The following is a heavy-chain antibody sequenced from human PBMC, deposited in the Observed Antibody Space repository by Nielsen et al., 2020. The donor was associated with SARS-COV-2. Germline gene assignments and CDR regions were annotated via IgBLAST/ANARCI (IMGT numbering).Heavy chain of an antibody. Sequence: GESLKISCAASGFPFDDYGMVWVRPAPGKGLQWVSGINWTGASTAYAKSVKGRFSISRDNAKNSLYLQMNSLRAEDTAVYYCARVAGPPEGYYYGMDVWGQGTTVTVSS. CDR3: ARVAGPPEGYYYGMDV. V-gene: IGHV3-20*04. CDR1: GFPFDDYG. J-gene: IGHJ6*02. CDR2: INWTGAST.